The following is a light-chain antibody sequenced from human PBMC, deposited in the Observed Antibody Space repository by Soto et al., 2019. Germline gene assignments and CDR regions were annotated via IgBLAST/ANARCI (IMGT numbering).Light chain of an antibody. V-gene: IGKV1-5*03. Sequence: DIQMTQSPSTLSASVGDRVTITCRAGQTINNWLAWYQQKPGKAPKLLISKASILESGVPSRFSGSGSGTEFTLTISSLQPDDSATYYCQQYDSFSVTFGQGTKVDIK. J-gene: IGKJ1*01. CDR1: QTINNW. CDR3: QQYDSFSVT. CDR2: KAS.